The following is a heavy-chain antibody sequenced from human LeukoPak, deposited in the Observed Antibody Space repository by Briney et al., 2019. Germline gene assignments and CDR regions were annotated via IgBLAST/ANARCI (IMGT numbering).Heavy chain of an antibody. CDR3: ARWYLDRGFDY. J-gene: IGHJ4*02. CDR2: IYYSGST. V-gene: IGHV4-31*03. D-gene: IGHD1-1*01. CDR1: GGSISSGGYY. Sequence: SETLSLTCTVSGGSISSGGYYWTWIRQHPGKGLEWIGYIYYSGSTCYNPSLKSRVTISVDTSKNQFSLKLSSVTAADTAVYYCARWYLDRGFDYWGQGTLVNVSS.